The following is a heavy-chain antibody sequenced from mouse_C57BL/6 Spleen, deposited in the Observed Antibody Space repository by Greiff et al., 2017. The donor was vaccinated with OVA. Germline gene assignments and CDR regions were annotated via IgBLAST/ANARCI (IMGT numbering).Heavy chain of an antibody. J-gene: IGHJ2*01. CDR3: AREEANFQYYFDY. CDR2: IYPGDGDT. D-gene: IGHD3-2*02. V-gene: IGHV1-82*01. Sequence: VKLMESGPELVKPGASVKISCKASGYAFSSSWMNWVKQRPGKGLEWIGRIYPGDGDTNYNGKFKGKATLTADKSSSTAYMQLSSLTSEDSAVYFCAREEANFQYYFDYWGQGTTLTVSS. CDR1: GYAFSSSW.